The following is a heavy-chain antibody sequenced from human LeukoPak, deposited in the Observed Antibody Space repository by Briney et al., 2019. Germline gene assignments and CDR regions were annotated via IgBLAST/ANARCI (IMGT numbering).Heavy chain of an antibody. V-gene: IGHV3-48*01. CDR3: AKATVTSCIGAFCYPFDS. J-gene: IGHJ4*02. CDR1: GLTFSSYS. D-gene: IGHD2-15*01. Sequence: GGSLRLSCEASGLTFSSYSMNWVRQAPGEGLEWISYSSSLSGTINYADSVKGRFTISRDNAKKSLYLQMDSLKVEDTAIYYCAKATVTSCIGAFCYPFDSWGQGTLVTVSS. CDR2: SSSLSGTI.